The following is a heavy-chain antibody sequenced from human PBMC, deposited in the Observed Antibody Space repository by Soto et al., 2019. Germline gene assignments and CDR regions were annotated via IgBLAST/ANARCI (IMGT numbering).Heavy chain of an antibody. Sequence: GGSLRLSCAASGFTFSSYAMSWVRQAPGKGLEWVSAISGSGGSTYYADSVKGRFTISRDNSKNTLYLQMNSLRAEDTAVYYCAKTDGDGVVPAATYYYYYYGMDVWGQGTTVTVSS. CDR2: ISGSGGST. D-gene: IGHD2-2*01. V-gene: IGHV3-23*01. CDR1: GFTFSSYA. J-gene: IGHJ6*02. CDR3: AKTDGDGVVPAATYYYYYYGMDV.